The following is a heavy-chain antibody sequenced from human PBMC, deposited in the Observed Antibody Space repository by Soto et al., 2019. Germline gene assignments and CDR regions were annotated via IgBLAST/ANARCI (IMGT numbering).Heavy chain of an antibody. V-gene: IGHV4-59*01. Sequence: SETLSLTCTVSGGSISTYYWSWIRQPPGKGLDWIGYMYYSGSSSYKSSLKSRVTISVDTSKNQFSLKLNSVTAADTAVYYCARGPYYYDTSGQYYYYGMDVWGQGTTVTVSS. CDR3: ARGPYYYDTSGQYYYYGMDV. CDR1: GGSISTYY. J-gene: IGHJ6*02. CDR2: MYYSGSS. D-gene: IGHD3-22*01.